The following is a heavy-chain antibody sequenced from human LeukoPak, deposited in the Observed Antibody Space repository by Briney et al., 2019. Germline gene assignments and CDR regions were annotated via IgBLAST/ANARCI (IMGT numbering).Heavy chain of an antibody. V-gene: IGHV3-74*01. CDR2: INGDGSST. CDR3: ARDRLTMVRGAMGY. Sequence: PGGSLRLSCAASGFTFSSYWMNWVRQASGKGLVWVSRINGDGSSTNYADSVKGRFTISRDNAKSSLNLQMHNLRVEDTAFYYCARDRLTMVRGAMGYWGQGTLVTVSS. J-gene: IGHJ4*02. CDR1: GFTFSSYW. D-gene: IGHD3-10*01.